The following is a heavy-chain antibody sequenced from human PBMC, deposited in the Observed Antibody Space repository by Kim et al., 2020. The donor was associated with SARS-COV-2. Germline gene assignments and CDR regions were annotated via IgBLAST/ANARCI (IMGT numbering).Heavy chain of an antibody. D-gene: IGHD3-10*01. Sequence: GGSLRLSCAASGFTFSSYAMSWVRQAPGKGLEWVSAISGSGGSTYYADSVKGRFTISRDNSKNTLYLQMNSLRAEDTAVYYCAKDGVGVLLWSKFDPWGQGTLVTVSS. V-gene: IGHV3-23*01. J-gene: IGHJ5*02. CDR3: AKDGVGVLLWSKFDP. CDR2: ISGSGGST. CDR1: GFTFSSYA.